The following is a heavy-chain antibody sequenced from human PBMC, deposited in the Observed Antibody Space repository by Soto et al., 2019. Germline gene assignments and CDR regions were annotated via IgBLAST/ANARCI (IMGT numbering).Heavy chain of an antibody. J-gene: IGHJ4*02. CDR1: GGSVSSDEYY. Sequence: QVQLQESGPGLVKPSQTLSLTCTVSGGSVSSDEYYWTWIRQPPGKGLEWVGYIYHSGRTNYNPSLNSRLTISLDTSKNQFSLKLTSVSAADTDVYYCARDRSNSPDYFDYWGQGTLVTVSS. CDR3: ARDRSNSPDYFDY. V-gene: IGHV4-30-4*01. CDR2: IYHSGRT. D-gene: IGHD2-15*01.